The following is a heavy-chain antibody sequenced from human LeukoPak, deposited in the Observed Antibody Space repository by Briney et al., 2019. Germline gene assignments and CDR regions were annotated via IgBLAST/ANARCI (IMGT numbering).Heavy chain of an antibody. CDR3: ARSRSGYSYDHAAFDI. Sequence: AASVKVSCKASGYTFTSYYMHWVRQAPGQGLEWMGIINPSGGSTSYAQKFQGRVTMTRDTSTSTVYMELSSLRSEDTAVYYCARSRSGYSYDHAAFDIWGQGTMVTVSS. D-gene: IGHD5-18*01. J-gene: IGHJ3*02. V-gene: IGHV1-46*01. CDR2: INPSGGST. CDR1: GYTFTSYY.